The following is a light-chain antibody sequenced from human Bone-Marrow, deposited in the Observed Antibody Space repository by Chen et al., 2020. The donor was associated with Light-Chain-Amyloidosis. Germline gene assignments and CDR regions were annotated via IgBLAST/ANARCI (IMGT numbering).Light chain of an antibody. Sequence: NFMLTQPHSVSESPGKTVIISCTRSSGSIATNYLQWYQQRPGSSPTTVIYEDDQRPSGVPARCSGSIDRSSNSASLTISGLKTEDEAEYYCQSYQDSSQGVFGGGTKLTVL. V-gene: IGLV6-57*01. CDR1: SGSIATNY. CDR2: EDD. J-gene: IGLJ3*02. CDR3: QSYQDSSQGV.